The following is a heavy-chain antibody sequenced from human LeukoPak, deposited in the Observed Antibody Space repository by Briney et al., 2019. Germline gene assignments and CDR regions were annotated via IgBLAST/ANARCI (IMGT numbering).Heavy chain of an antibody. CDR3: AKDGGRYYYDSIDY. J-gene: IGHJ4*02. CDR2: IGYDGSNK. CDR1: GFTFSSYG. D-gene: IGHD3-22*01. Sequence: PGRSLRLSCAASGFTFSSYGMHWVRQAPGKGLEWVAVIGYDGSNKYYADSVKGRFTISRDNSKNTLYLQMNSLRAEDTAVYYCAKDGGRYYYDSIDYWGQGNLVTVSS. V-gene: IGHV3-33*06.